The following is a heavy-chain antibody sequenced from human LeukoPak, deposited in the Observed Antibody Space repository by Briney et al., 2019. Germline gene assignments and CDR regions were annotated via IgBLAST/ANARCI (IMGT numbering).Heavy chain of an antibody. J-gene: IGHJ3*02. CDR3: ARIWFGELFGGAFDI. V-gene: IGHV2-5*02. CDR2: IYWDDDK. CDR1: GFSLSTSGVG. D-gene: IGHD3-10*01. Sequence: SGPTLVKPTQTLTLTCTVSGFSLSTSGVGVGWIRQPPGKALEWLALIYWDDDKRYSPSLKSRLTITKDTSKNQVVLTMTNMDPVDTATYYCARIWFGELFGGAFDIWGQGTMVTVSS.